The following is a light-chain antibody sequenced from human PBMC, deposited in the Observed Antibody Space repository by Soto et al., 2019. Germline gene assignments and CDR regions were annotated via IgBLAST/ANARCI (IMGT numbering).Light chain of an antibody. V-gene: IGKV1-5*03. J-gene: IGKJ5*01. CDR2: KAA. Sequence: DIQMTQSPSTLSASVGDRVTITCRASQSISSWLAWYQQKPGKATKVLIYKAASLEGGVQSRFSGSGSGTEFTLTISSLQPDDFATYYCQQYNSYPTFGQGTRLEIK. CDR1: QSISSW. CDR3: QQYNSYPT.